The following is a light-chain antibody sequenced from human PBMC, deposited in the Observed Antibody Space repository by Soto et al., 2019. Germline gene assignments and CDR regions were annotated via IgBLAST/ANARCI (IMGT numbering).Light chain of an antibody. CDR2: DAS. J-gene: IGKJ1*01. CDR1: QAISNN. Sequence: RVRTQSPVTLSVSPGERVTLSCRASQAISNNLAWYQQKPGQAPRLLIFDASTRATGIPARFSGSGSGTEFPLTISSLQSEDFAVYYCQQANDWPPTFGQGTRV. V-gene: IGKV3-15*01. CDR3: QQANDWPPT.